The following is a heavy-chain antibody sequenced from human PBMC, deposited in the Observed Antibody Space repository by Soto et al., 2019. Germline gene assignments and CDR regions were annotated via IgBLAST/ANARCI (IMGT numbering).Heavy chain of an antibody. Sequence: KSSETLSFTCTVSGGSISSGGYYWSWIRQHPGEGLEWIGYIYYSGSTYYNPSLKSRVTISVDTSKNQFSLKLSSVAAADTAVYYCARDRGPSGWGSWFDPWGQGTLVTVLL. V-gene: IGHV4-31*03. D-gene: IGHD3-3*01. CDR2: IYYSGST. J-gene: IGHJ5*02. CDR1: GGSISSGGYY. CDR3: ARDRGPSGWGSWFDP.